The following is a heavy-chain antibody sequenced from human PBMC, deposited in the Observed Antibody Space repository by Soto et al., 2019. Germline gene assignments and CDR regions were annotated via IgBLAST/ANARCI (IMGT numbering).Heavy chain of an antibody. J-gene: IGHJ6*02. D-gene: IGHD2-2*02. CDR1: GGTFSSYA. CDR2: IIPIFGTA. CDR3: ARVVGYCSSTSCYTGMNYYYGMDV. Sequence: SVKFSCKASGGTFSSYAISWVRQAPGQGLEWMGGIIPIFGTANYAQKFQGRVTITADESTSTAYMELSSLRSEDTAVYYCARVVGYCSSTSCYTGMNYYYGMDVWGQGTTVTVSS. V-gene: IGHV1-69*13.